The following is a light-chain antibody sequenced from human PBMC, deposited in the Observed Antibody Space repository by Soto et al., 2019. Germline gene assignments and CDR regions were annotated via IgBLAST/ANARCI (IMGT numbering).Light chain of an antibody. Sequence: EVVLTQSPGTPSLSTGDRATLSCGASPSVTSKLAWYQQKPGQAPRLLISGASNRATGIPDRFSGSGSGTDFTLTISRLEPADVSLYVGQQYGGSPIPFGLGTRLE. CDR2: GAS. J-gene: IGKJ5*01. CDR1: PSVTSK. V-gene: IGKV3-20*01. CDR3: QQYGGSPIP.